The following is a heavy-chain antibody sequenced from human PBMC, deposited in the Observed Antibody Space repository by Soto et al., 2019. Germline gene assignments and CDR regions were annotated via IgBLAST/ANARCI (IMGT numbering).Heavy chain of an antibody. CDR3: ARHPVEEASHPLGWFDP. CDR1: GYSFTSYW. Sequence: GESLKISCKGSGYSFTSYWIGWVRQVPGKGLEWMGIIYPGDSDTRYSPSFQGQVTISADKSISTAYLQWSSLKASDTAMYYCARHPVEEASHPLGWFDPWGQGTLVTVSS. CDR2: IYPGDSDT. J-gene: IGHJ5*02. V-gene: IGHV5-51*01. D-gene: IGHD2-15*01.